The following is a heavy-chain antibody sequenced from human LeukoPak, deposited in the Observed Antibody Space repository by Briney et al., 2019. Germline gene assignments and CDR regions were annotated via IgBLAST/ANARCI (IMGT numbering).Heavy chain of an antibody. V-gene: IGHV3-7*01. Sequence: PGGSLRLSCAAFGFTLNSYLMSWVRQAPGRGLEWVANIKKDGSEENYLDSVKGRFTVSRDNAKNSLFLQMNSLRGEDTAVYYCVRGPGVSAVTTMYWGQGTLVTVSS. J-gene: IGHJ4*02. CDR3: VRGPGVSAVTTMY. CDR2: IKKDGSEE. D-gene: IGHD4-17*01. CDR1: GFTLNSYL.